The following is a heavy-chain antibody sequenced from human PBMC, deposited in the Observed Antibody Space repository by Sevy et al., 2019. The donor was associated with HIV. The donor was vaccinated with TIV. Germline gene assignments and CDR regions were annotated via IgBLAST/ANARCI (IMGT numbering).Heavy chain of an antibody. Sequence: GGSLRLSCVGPGLIFEDYGMHWVRQAPGKGLEWVALISHDGGKKYYADSVKGRFTISRDNFKNTLYLQMNTLRRDDTAAYFCTKDPPVYGDFPYGMDVWGQGTTVTVSS. CDR2: ISHDGGKK. V-gene: IGHV3-30*18. CDR3: TKDPPVYGDFPYGMDV. D-gene: IGHD4-17*01. CDR1: GLIFEDYG. J-gene: IGHJ6*02.